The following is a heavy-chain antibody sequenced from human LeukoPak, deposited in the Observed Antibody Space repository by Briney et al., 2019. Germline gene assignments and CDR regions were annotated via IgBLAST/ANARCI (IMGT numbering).Heavy chain of an antibody. CDR1: GFTFSSYW. CDR3: ARRFGSGSFENSEFDY. Sequence: SGGSLRLSCAGSGFTFSSYWMSWVRPAPGKGLEWVANIKQDGSEKYYVDSVKGRFTISRDNAKNSLFLQMNSLRAEDTAVYYCARRFGSGSFENSEFDYWGQGTLVTVPS. D-gene: IGHD3-10*01. CDR2: IKQDGSEK. J-gene: IGHJ4*02. V-gene: IGHV3-7*01.